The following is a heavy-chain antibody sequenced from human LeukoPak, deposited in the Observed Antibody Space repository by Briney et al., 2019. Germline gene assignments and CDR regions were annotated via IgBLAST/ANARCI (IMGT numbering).Heavy chain of an antibody. CDR2: INPSGGST. Sequence: ASVKVSCKASGYTFTSYYMHWVRQAPGQGLEWMEIINPSGGSTSYAQKFQGRVTMTRDTSTSTVFMELSSLRSEDTAVYYCARDLIGYYDSSGYLTDDYWGQGTLVTVSS. CDR3: ARDLIGYYDSSGYLTDDY. CDR1: GYTFTSYY. D-gene: IGHD3-22*01. V-gene: IGHV1-46*03. J-gene: IGHJ4*02.